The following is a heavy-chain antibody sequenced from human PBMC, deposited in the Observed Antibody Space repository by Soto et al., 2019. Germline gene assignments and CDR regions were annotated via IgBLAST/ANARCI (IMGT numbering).Heavy chain of an antibody. D-gene: IGHD4-17*01. CDR2: ISGSGGST. V-gene: IGHV3-23*01. J-gene: IGHJ6*02. CDR1: GVTFKDHG. Sequence: GGSLRLSCGAPGVTFKDHGMHWVRQAPGKGLEWVSAISGSGGSTYCADSVKGRFTISRDNSKNTLYLQMNSLRAEDTAVYYCAKDLSNYGDLSYYYYYGMDVWGQGTTVTVYS. CDR3: AKDLSNYGDLSYYYYYGMDV.